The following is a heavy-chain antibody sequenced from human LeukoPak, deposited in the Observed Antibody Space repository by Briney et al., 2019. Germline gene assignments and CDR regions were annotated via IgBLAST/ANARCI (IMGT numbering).Heavy chain of an antibody. CDR3: AKSGYDSSGYYPFDY. CDR1: GFTFDDYG. D-gene: IGHD3-22*01. Sequence: GGSLRLSCAASGFTFDDYGMSWVRQAPGKGLEWVSAISGSGGSTYYADSVKGRFTISRDNSKNTLYLQMNSLRAEDTAVYYCAKSGYDSSGYYPFDYWGQGTLVTVSS. V-gene: IGHV3-23*01. J-gene: IGHJ4*02. CDR2: ISGSGGST.